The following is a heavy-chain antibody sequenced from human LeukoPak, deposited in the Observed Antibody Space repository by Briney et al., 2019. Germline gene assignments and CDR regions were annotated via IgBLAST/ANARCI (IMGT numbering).Heavy chain of an antibody. CDR3: ARGWSRAFFDY. CDR2: INHSGST. Sequence: SQTLSLTCAIYIGSFTGYYWGWICQPPGKVQEWIGEINHSGSTNYNPSLKSRVTISVDTSKNQFSLKLSSVTAADTAVYYCARGWSRAFFDYWGQGTLVTVSS. D-gene: IGHD3-3*01. V-gene: IGHV4-34*01. CDR1: IGSFTGYY. J-gene: IGHJ4*02.